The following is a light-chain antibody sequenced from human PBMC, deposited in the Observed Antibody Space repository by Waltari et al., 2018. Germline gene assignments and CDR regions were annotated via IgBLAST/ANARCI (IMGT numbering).Light chain of an antibody. Sequence: EVVLTQSPGTLSWSPGERATLSCRASQSVNKYLAWYQQRPGQAPRLLIYAASTRATGVPDRFSGSGFGTDFSLTISRLEPEDFAVYFCQNHERLPATFGQGTKVEIK. J-gene: IGKJ1*01. CDR1: QSVNKY. CDR3: QNHERLPAT. V-gene: IGKV3-20*01. CDR2: AAS.